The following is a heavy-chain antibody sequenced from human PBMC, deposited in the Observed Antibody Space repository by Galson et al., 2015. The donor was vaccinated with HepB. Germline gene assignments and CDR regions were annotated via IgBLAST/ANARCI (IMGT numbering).Heavy chain of an antibody. D-gene: IGHD3-10*01. Sequence: SVKVSCKASGGTFSRNAISWVRQAPGQGLEWMGIINPSGGSTSYAQKFQGRVTMTRDTSTSTVYMELSSLRSEDTAVYYCAREAGGHSRFDPWGQGTMVTVSS. V-gene: IGHV1-46*01. CDR2: INPSGGST. CDR1: GGTFSRNA. J-gene: IGHJ5*02. CDR3: AREAGGHSRFDP.